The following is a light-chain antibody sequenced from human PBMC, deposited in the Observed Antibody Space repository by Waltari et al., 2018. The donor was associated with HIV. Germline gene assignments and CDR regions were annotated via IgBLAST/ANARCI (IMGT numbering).Light chain of an antibody. CDR3: ATWDGSLNGV. CDR1: SSNLGRNT. J-gene: IGLJ3*02. CDR2: SDN. V-gene: IGLV1-44*01. Sequence: QSVLTQAPSASGTPGQRVIISCSGSSSNLGRNTVSWYQQPPGTAPKLLIFSDNRRPSGIPERFSGSKSGTSASLAISGLQIEDEGDYFCATWDGSLNGVFGGGTKLTVL.